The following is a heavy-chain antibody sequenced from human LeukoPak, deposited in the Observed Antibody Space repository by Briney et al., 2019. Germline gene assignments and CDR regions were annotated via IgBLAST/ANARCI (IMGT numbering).Heavy chain of an antibody. CDR3: ATYRQVLLPFES. D-gene: IGHD2-8*02. V-gene: IGHV3-74*01. J-gene: IGHJ4*02. CDR2: INTDGSST. CDR1: GFTFNNYW. Sequence: GGSLRLSCVASGFTFNNYWMHWVRQAPRKGLVSVSRINTDGSSTSYVDSVKGRFTISRDNAKSTLYLQMNSLRAEDTAVYYCATYRQVLLPFESWGQGTLVTVSS.